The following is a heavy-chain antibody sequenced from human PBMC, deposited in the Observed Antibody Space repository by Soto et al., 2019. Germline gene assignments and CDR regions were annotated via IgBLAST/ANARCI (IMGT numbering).Heavy chain of an antibody. J-gene: IGHJ4*02. Sequence: QITLKESGPTLVKPTQTLTVTCACSGFSLSSKGVGVGWIRQPPGKALEWLAIIYWNDDKRYSPSLSNRLTITKDTSRNQVVLTMTNMDPVDTATYFCARRTTPWGIAVATYDYWGQGILVTVSS. CDR1: GFSLSSKGVG. CDR2: IYWNDDK. CDR3: ARRTTPWGIAVATYDY. V-gene: IGHV2-5*01. D-gene: IGHD6-19*01.